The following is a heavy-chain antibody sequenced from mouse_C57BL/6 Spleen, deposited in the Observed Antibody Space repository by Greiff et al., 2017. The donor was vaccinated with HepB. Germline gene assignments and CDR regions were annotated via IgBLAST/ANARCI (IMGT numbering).Heavy chain of an antibody. CDR3: ARDGLITTDWYFDV. D-gene: IGHD1-1*01. CDR2: ISDGGSYT. V-gene: IGHV5-4*01. J-gene: IGHJ1*03. CDR1: GFTFSSYA. Sequence: DVHLVESGGGLVKPGGSLKLSCAASGFTFSSYAMSWVRQTPEKRLEWVATISDGGSYTYYPDNVKGRFTISRDNAKNNLYLQMSHLKSEDTAMYYCARDGLITTDWYFDVWGTGTTVTVSS.